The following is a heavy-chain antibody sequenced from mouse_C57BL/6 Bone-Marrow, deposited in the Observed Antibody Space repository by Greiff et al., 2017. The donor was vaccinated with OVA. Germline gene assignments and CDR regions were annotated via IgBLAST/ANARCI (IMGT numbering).Heavy chain of an antibody. V-gene: IGHV5-17*01. CDR2: ISSGRSTI. J-gene: IGHJ3*01. Sequence: EVMLVESGGGLVKPGGSLKLSCAASGFTFSDYGMHWVRQAPEKGLAWVAYISSGRSTIYYADTVKGRFTITRDNAKNTLFMQMTSLRSEDTAMYYCARGYDYDGAYWGQGTLVTVSA. D-gene: IGHD2-4*01. CDR3: ARGYDYDGAY. CDR1: GFTFSDYG.